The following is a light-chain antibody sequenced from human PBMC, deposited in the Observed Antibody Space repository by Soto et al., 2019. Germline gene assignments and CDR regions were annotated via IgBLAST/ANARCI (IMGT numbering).Light chain of an antibody. Sequence: DIQMTQAPSTLSASIGDRVIITCRASQSISHWLAWYQQKPGKAPKLLISDASILESGVPSRFSGSTSGTEFTRTNSSLQPDDFATYYCQQYHTYRTFGQGTKVEIK. V-gene: IGKV1-5*01. CDR1: QSISHW. J-gene: IGKJ1*01. CDR2: DAS. CDR3: QQYHTYRT.